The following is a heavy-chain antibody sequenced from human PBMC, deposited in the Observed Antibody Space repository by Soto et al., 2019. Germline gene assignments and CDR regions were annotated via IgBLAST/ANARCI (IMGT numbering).Heavy chain of an antibody. V-gene: IGHV4-30-4*01. D-gene: IGHD1-7*01. J-gene: IGHJ5*02. CDR3: ARLQTGTTVGFDP. CDR1: GGSISSIDYF. Sequence: TLSLTCSVSGGSISSIDYFWSWIRQPPGKGLEWIGYIYYSGSTYYNPSLKSRVTISVDTSKNQFSLKLSSVTAADTAVYYCARLQTGTTVGFDPWGQGTLVTVSS. CDR2: IYYSGST.